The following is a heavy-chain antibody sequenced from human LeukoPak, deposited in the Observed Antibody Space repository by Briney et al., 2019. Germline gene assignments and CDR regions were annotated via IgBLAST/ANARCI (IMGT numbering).Heavy chain of an antibody. CDR1: GGTFSSYA. CDR3: ASYLPTSKYYYDSSGYYSD. D-gene: IGHD3-22*01. V-gene: IGHV1-69*05. Sequence: SVKVSCKASGGTFSSYAISWVRQAPGQGLEWMGGIIAIFGTANYAQKFQGRVTITTDESTSTAYMELSSLRSEDTAVYYCASYLPTSKYYYDSSGYYSDWGQGTLVTVSS. CDR2: IIAIFGTA. J-gene: IGHJ4*02.